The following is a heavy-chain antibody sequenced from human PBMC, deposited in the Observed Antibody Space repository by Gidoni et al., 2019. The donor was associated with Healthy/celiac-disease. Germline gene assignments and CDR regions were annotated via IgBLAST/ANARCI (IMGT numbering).Heavy chain of an antibody. CDR2: ISGSGGST. J-gene: IGHJ4*02. CDR1: GFTFSRYA. V-gene: IGHV3-23*01. Sequence: EVALLESGGGLVPTGGSLRISCAASGFTFSRYAMRWVRQAPGKVLGWVSAISGSGGSTYYADSVKGRFTISRDNSKNTLYLQMNSLRAEDTAVYYCAPEAIVVLRWGQGTLVTVSS. D-gene: IGHD2-21*01. CDR3: APEAIVVLR.